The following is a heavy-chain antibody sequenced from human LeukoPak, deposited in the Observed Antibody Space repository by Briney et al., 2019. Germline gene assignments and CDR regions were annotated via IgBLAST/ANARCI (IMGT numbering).Heavy chain of an antibody. CDR1: GYTFASYG. J-gene: IGHJ1*01. CDR2: ISAYNGNT. V-gene: IGHV1-18*01. CDR3: ATVYSSGWYRVGYFQH. Sequence: ASVKVSCKASGYTFASYGISWVRQAPGQGLEWMGWISAYNGNTNYAQKLQGRVTMTTDTSTSTAYMELRSLRSDDTAVYYCATVYSSGWYRVGYFQHWGQGTLVTVSS. D-gene: IGHD6-19*01.